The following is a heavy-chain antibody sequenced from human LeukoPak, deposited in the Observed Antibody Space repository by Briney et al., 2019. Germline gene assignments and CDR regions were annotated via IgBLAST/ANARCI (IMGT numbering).Heavy chain of an antibody. D-gene: IGHD3-10*01. J-gene: IGHJ4*02. CDR2: LNNDGSST. Sequence: GGSLRLSCAASGFTFSHYWMQWVRQAPGKGLVWVSRLNNDGSSTTYADSVKGRFTISRDNAKNTLYLQMNSLRAEDTAVYYCARDLPGSNRGFDYWGQGTLVTVSS. CDR3: ARDLPGSNRGFDY. V-gene: IGHV3-74*01. CDR1: GFTFSHYW.